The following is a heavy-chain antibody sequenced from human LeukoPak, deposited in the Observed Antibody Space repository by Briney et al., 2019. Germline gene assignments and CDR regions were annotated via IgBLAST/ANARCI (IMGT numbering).Heavy chain of an antibody. CDR2: ISYDGSNK. CDR1: GSTFSSYA. V-gene: IGHV3-30*04. CDR3: AKDARYSSGWKSSDY. J-gene: IGHJ4*02. D-gene: IGHD6-19*01. Sequence: GGSLRLSCAASGSTFSSYAMHWVRQAPGKGLEWVAVISYDGSNKYYADSVKGRFTISRDNSKNTLYLQMNSLRAEDTAVYYCAKDARYSSGWKSSDYWGQGTLVTVSS.